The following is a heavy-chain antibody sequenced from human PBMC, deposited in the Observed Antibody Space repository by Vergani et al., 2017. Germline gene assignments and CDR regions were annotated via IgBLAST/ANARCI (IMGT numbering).Heavy chain of an antibody. CDR1: GFTFDDYA. CDR2: ISWNSGSI. CDR3: AKDSYSSSWYVIDY. D-gene: IGHD6-13*01. Sequence: EVQLVESGGGLVQPGRSLRLSCAASGFTFDDYAMHWVRQAPGKGLEWVSGISWNSGSIGYADSVKGRFTISRDNSRNSLYLQMNSLRTEDTALYYCAKDSYSSSWYVIDYWGQGTLVTVSS. V-gene: IGHV3-9*01. J-gene: IGHJ4*02.